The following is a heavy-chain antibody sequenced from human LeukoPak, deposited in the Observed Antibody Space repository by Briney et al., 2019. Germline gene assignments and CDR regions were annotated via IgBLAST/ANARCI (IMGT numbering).Heavy chain of an antibody. CDR1: GYSFTSYW. CDR2: VYPGNSDT. J-gene: IGHJ4*02. V-gene: IGHV5-51*01. Sequence: GESLKISCKGFGYSFTSYWIAWVRQMPGMGLEWMGAVYPGNSDTRYSPSFRGQVTISADRSISTAYLQWSSLKASDTAMYYCARGATTHDYWGQGTLVTVFS. CDR3: ARGATTHDY. D-gene: IGHD1-1*01.